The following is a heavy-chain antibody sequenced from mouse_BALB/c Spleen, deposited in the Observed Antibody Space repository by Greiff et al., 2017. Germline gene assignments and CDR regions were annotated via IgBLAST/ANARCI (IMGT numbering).Heavy chain of an antibody. D-gene: IGHD2-3*01. J-gene: IGHJ3*01. V-gene: IGHV5-12-2*01. CDR3: ARHDGRFAY. CDR2: ISNGGGST. Sequence: DVKLVESGGGLVQPGGSLKLSCAASGFTFSSYTMSWVRQTPEKRLEWVAYISNGGGSTYYPDTVKGRFTISRDNAKNTLYLQMSSLKSEDTAMYYCARHDGRFAYWGQGTLVTVSA. CDR1: GFTFSSYT.